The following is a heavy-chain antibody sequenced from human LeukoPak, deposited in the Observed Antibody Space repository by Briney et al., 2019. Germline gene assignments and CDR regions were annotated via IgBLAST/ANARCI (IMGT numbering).Heavy chain of an antibody. Sequence: SETLSLTCTVSGGSISSGGYYWSWIRQHPGKGLEWIGYIYYGGSTYYNPSPKSRVTISVDTSKNQFSLKLSSVTAADTAVYYCASSYGGNPGDFDYWGQGTLVTVSS. CDR2: IYYGGST. V-gene: IGHV4-31*03. J-gene: IGHJ4*02. D-gene: IGHD4-17*01. CDR3: ASSYGGNPGDFDY. CDR1: GGSISSGGYY.